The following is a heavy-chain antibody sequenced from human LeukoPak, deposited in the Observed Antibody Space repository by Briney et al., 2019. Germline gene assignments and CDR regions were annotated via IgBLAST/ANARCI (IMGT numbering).Heavy chain of an antibody. CDR1: GFTFSTYN. D-gene: IGHD1-26*01. J-gene: IGHJ3*02. Sequence: GGSLRLSCAASGFTFSTYNMNWVRQAPGKGPEWVSSISTSSNYIYYADSVKGRFTISRDNAKNSLYLQMNSLSVEDTDVYYCARDVGAAAPDAFDIWGQGTMVTVSS. CDR2: ISTSSNYI. CDR3: ARDVGAAAPDAFDI. V-gene: IGHV3-21*01.